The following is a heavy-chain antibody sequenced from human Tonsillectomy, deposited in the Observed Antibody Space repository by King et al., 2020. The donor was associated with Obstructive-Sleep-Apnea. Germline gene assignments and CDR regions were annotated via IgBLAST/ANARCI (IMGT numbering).Heavy chain of an antibody. CDR1: GFTFSTYT. CDR3: AKLGSSNGYFDN. J-gene: IGHJ4*02. V-gene: IGHV3-21*06. D-gene: IGHD7-27*01. CDR2: VSSGSSYI. Sequence: VQLVESGGGLVKPGGSLRLSCAASGFTFSTYTMTWVRQAPGKGLEWVSSVSSGSSYIYYADSVKGRFTISRDNAKNSLILQMNGLKAEDTALYYCAKLGSSNGYFDNGGRGTLVTVSS.